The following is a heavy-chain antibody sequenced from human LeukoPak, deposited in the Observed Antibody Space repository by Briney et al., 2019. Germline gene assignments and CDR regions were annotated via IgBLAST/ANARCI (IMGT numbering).Heavy chain of an antibody. D-gene: IGHD3-10*01. V-gene: IGHV3-53*01. CDR2: IYSGGNT. J-gene: IGHJ6*03. CDR1: GFTVSSNS. Sequence: GGSLRLSCTVSGFTVSSNSMSWVRQAPGKGLEWVSFIYSGGNTHYSDSVKGRFTISRDNSKNTLYLQMNSLRADDTAVYYCAKGGAVSSKSITMIRGTRRYYYYMDVWGKGTTVTISS. CDR3: AKGGAVSSKSITMIRGTRRYYYYMDV.